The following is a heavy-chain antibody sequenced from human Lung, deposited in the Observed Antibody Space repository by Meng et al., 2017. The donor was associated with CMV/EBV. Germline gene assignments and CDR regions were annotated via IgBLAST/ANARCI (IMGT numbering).Heavy chain of an antibody. Sequence: SVXVSCKASGGTLNTYVINWVRQAPGQGLEWMGGITPLVGSADYAQKFQGRVTISTDEPTTTAYMDLSSLRSDDTAVYYCATYSSSDTGFDSWGQGSRVTGSS. CDR1: GGTLNTYV. D-gene: IGHD6-6*01. V-gene: IGHV1-69*05. J-gene: IGHJ4*02. CDR2: ITPLVGSA. CDR3: ATYSSSDTGFDS.